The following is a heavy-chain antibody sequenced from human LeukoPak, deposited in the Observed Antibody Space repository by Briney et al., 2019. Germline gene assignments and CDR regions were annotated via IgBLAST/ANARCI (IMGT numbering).Heavy chain of an antibody. D-gene: IGHD3-9*01. CDR3: ARDLLNGMDV. J-gene: IGHJ6*02. CDR1: GGSVSSYY. V-gene: IGHV4-4*07. CDR2: MYISGST. Sequence: SETLSLTCTVSGGSVSSYYWSWIRQPAGKGLEWIGRMYISGSTDYNPSLKSRVTMSLDTSKNQLSLKLITVTAADTALYYCARDLLNGMDVWGQGTTVTVSS.